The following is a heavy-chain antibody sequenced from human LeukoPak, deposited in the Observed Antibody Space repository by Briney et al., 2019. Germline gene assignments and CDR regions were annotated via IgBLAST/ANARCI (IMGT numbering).Heavy chain of an antibody. Sequence: GGSLRLSCDASGFTFSTYAMSWVRQAPGEGLEWVSGLSGSGGSTWYADSVKGRFTISRDSSKNTLYLQMSSLRAEDTAVYYCAKLGVGATHFDYWGQGTLVTVSS. J-gene: IGHJ4*02. D-gene: IGHD1-26*01. CDR3: AKLGVGATHFDY. CDR2: LSGSGGST. V-gene: IGHV3-23*01. CDR1: GFTFSTYA.